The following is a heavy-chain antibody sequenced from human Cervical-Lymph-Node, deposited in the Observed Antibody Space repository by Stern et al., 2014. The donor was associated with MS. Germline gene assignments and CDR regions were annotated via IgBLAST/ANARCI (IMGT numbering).Heavy chain of an antibody. D-gene: IGHD3-3*01. CDR2: IIPMFDTA. V-gene: IGHV1-69*01. CDR1: GGTFSNYA. CDR3: ARGSVYYDFWSTSYGHLQF. Sequence: QVQLVQSGAEVKKPGSSVKVSCKTSGGTFSNYAFNWVRQAPGQGPEWVGGIIPMFDTADYAQKFQGRVTIIADESTNTTYMELSGLKSEDTAVYYCARGSVYYDFWSTSYGHLQFWGQGTLVTVSS. J-gene: IGHJ4*02.